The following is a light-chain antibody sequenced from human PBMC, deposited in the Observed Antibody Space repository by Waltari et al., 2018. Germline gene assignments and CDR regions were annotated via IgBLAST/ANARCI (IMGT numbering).Light chain of an antibody. Sequence: QSALTQPASVSGSPGQSIPISSTATSNDAGGENPLPWSQQHPGKAPKLMIYDVPKRPSGVSNRFSGSKSGNTASLTISGLQAEDEADYYCCSYAGTFTYVLFGGGTKLTVL. CDR3: CSYAGTFTYVL. CDR2: DVP. V-gene: IGLV2-23*02. J-gene: IGLJ2*01. CDR1: SNDAGGENP.